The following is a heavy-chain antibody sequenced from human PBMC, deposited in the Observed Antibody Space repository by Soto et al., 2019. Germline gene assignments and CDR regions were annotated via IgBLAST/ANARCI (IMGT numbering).Heavy chain of an antibody. J-gene: IGHJ4*02. V-gene: IGHV3-23*01. CDR3: AKAGCSGGTCYLYYFDY. CDR1: VFTFSNYA. Sequence: GGSLRLSCAASVFTFSNYAMFWVGQAPGKGLEWVSTISGRGGNTYYADSVKGRFTISRDNSRNTLYLQMESLRVEDSAVYSCAKAGCSGGTCYLYYFDYWGQGALVTVSS. CDR2: ISGRGGNT. D-gene: IGHD2-15*01.